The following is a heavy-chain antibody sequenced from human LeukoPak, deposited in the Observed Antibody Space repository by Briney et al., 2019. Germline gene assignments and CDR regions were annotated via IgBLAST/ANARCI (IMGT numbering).Heavy chain of an antibody. J-gene: IGHJ4*02. CDR1: GGTFSSYA. D-gene: IGHD1-26*01. CDR3: ARDSAVGTIRFDY. Sequence: ASVKVSCKASGGTFSSYAISWVRQAPGQGLEWMGRIIPILGVANYAQKFQGRVTITADKSTSTAYMELSSLRSEDTAVYYCARDSAVGTIRFDYWGQGTLVTVSS. V-gene: IGHV1-69*04. CDR2: IIPILGVA.